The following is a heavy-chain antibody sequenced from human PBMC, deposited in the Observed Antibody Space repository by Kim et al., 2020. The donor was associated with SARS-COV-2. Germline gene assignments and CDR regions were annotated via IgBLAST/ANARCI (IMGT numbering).Heavy chain of an antibody. CDR1: GGTFSSYA. CDR3: ARDRLANSAYDSSGYYYSYYYGMYV. D-gene: IGHD3-22*01. J-gene: IGHJ6*02. CDR2: IIPIFGTA. V-gene: IGHV1-69*13. Sequence: SVKVSCKASGGTFSSYAISWVRQAPGQGLERMGGIIPIFGTAKYAQKFQGRVTITADESTSTAYMELSSLRSEDTAVYYCARDRLANSAYDSSGYYYSYYYGMYVWGQGTTVTVSS.